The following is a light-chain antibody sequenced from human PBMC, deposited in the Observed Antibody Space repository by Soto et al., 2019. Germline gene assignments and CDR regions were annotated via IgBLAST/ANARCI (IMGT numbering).Light chain of an antibody. CDR1: SSDVGGYNY. J-gene: IGLJ3*02. CDR3: SSYTSSSTPWV. CDR2: EVS. V-gene: IGLV2-14*01. Sequence: QSALTQPASVSGSPGQSITISCTGTSSDVGGYNYGSWYQQHPGKAPKLMIYEVSNRPSGVSNRFSGSKSGNTASLTISGLQAEDEADYYCSSYTSSSTPWVFGGGTKLTVL.